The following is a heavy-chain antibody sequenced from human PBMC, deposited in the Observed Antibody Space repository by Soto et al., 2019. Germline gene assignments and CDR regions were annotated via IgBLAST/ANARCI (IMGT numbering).Heavy chain of an antibody. D-gene: IGHD2-15*01. CDR2: ISAYNGNT. CDR1: GYTFTSYG. J-gene: IGHJ4*02. V-gene: IGHV1-18*04. CDR3: ALVVVAATGTLLFDY. Sequence: ASVKVSCKASGYTFTSYGISWVRQAPGQGLEWMGWISAYNGNTNYAQKLQGRVTMTTDTSTSTAYMELRSLRSDDTAVYYCALVVVAATGTLLFDYWGQGTLVNVS.